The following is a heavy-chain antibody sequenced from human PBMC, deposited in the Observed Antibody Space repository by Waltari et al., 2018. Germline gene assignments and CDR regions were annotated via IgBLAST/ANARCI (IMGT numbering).Heavy chain of an antibody. CDR2: MNPNSGNT. V-gene: IGHV1-8*01. Sequence: QVQLVQSGAEVKKPGASVKVSCKASGYTFTSYDINWVRQATGQGLEWMGWMNPNSGNTGYAQKFQGRVTMTRNTAISTAYMELSSLRSEDTAVYYCTAAGTNYYYYYGMDVWGQGTTVTVSS. CDR3: TAAGTNYYYYYGMDV. D-gene: IGHD6-13*01. J-gene: IGHJ6*02. CDR1: GYTFTSYD.